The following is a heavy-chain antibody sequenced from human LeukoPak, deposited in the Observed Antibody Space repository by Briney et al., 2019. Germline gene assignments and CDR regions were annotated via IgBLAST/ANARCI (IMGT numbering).Heavy chain of an antibody. J-gene: IGHJ4*02. Sequence: GGSLRLSCAASGFTFSNRGMHWARQAPGKGLEWLSFIRFDGNPTYSADSVKGRFTISRDNSKNTVYLQMNSLRVEDTAVYYCAKDLSYGPDYWGQGTLVTVSS. V-gene: IGHV3-30*02. CDR2: IRFDGNPT. D-gene: IGHD5-18*01. CDR1: GFTFSNRG. CDR3: AKDLSYGPDY.